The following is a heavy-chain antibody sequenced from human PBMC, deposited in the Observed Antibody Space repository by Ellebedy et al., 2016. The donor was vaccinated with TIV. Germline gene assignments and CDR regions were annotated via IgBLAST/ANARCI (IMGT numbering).Heavy chain of an antibody. CDR3: ARKVPAPTTVPPNWYFDL. CDR2: ISGSSTYI. V-gene: IGHV3-21*01. Sequence: PGGSLRLSCAASGFTFSSYTMNWVRQAPGKGLEWVSSISGSSTYIYYADSVKGRFAIPSDNAKNSLYLQMNSLRAEDTAVYYCARKVPAPTTVPPNWYFDLWGRGTLVTVSS. J-gene: IGHJ2*01. CDR1: GFTFSSYT. D-gene: IGHD4-17*01.